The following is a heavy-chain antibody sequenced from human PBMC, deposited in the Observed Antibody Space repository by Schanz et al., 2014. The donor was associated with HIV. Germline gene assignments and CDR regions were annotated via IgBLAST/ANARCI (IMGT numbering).Heavy chain of an antibody. CDR3: ARTDHLASAGMDYYYGMDV. V-gene: IGHV3-11*04. J-gene: IGHJ6*02. D-gene: IGHD6-13*01. Sequence: QVQLVESGGGLVEPGGSLRLSCEASGFIFNGYYLTWIRQAPGKGLEWVSSIDSDGESKFYTDSVEGRFTISRDNAKNSLYLQMNRLRAEDTAVYYCARTDHLASAGMDYYYGMDVWGQGTTVTVSS. CDR1: GFIFNGYY. CDR2: IDSDGESK.